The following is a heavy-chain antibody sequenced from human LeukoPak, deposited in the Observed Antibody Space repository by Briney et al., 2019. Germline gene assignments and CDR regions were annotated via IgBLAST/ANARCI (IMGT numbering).Heavy chain of an antibody. CDR2: FDPEDGET. CDR3: AKKIIAAGLAAFDI. J-gene: IGHJ3*02. CDR1: GYTLTELS. V-gene: IGHV1-24*01. D-gene: IGHD6-13*01. Sequence: ASVKVSCKVSGYTLTELSMHWVRQAPGKGLEWMGGFDPEDGETIYAQKFQGRVIMTEDTSTDTAYMELSSLRSEDTAVYYCAKKIIAAGLAAFDIWGQGTMVTVSS.